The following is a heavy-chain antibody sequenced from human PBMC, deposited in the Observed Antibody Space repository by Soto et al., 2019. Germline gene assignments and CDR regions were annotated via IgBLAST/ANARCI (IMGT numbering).Heavy chain of an antibody. J-gene: IGHJ4*02. V-gene: IGHV3-30-3*01. CDR3: ARDKSPYSSGWHNRHFDY. D-gene: IGHD6-19*01. CDR1: GFTFSSYA. Sequence: QVQLVESGGGVVQPGRSLRLSCAASGFTFSSYAMHWVRQAPGKGLEWVAVTSYDGSNKYYADSVKGRVTISRDNSKNTLYLQMNSLRAEDTAVYYCARDKSPYSSGWHNRHFDYRGQGTLVTVSS. CDR2: TSYDGSNK.